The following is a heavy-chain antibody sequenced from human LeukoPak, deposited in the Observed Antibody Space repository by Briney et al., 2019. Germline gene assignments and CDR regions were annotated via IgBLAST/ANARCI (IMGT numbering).Heavy chain of an antibody. V-gene: IGHV3-7*01. D-gene: IGHD2-21*01. Sequence: GGSLRLSCAASGFTFNNFWMNWVRQAPGKGLEWVANIKLDGSEKYVDSVKGRFTISRDNAKNSLYLQMNSLRVEDTAVYYCAREASSLFNWGQGTLVTVSS. CDR3: AREASSLFN. CDR2: IKLDGSEK. J-gene: IGHJ4*02. CDR1: GFTFNNFW.